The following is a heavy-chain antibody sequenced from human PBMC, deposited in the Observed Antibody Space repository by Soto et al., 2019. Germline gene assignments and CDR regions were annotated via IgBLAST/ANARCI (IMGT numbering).Heavy chain of an antibody. CDR2: ISGSGGST. V-gene: IGHV3-23*01. J-gene: IGHJ3*02. D-gene: IGHD3-9*01. CDR3: AKGNDILTGYYPDDAFDI. Sequence: GGSLRLSCAASGFTFSSYAMSWVRQAPGKGLEWVSAISGSGGSTYYADSVKGRFTISRDNSKNTLYPQMNSLRAEDTAVYYCAKGNDILTGYYPDDAFDIWGQGTMVTVSS. CDR1: GFTFSSYA.